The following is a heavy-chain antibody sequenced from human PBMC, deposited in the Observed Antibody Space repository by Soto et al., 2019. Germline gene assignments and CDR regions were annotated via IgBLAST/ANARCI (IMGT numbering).Heavy chain of an antibody. CDR3: ARAGKYYYGCGRHCYYDMDV. CDR2: ISGYNGNT. D-gene: IGHD3-10*01. J-gene: IGHJ6*02. CDR1: GYTFTSYG. V-gene: IGHV1-18*04. Sequence: QVQLVQSGAEVKKPGASVKVSCKASGYTFTSYGVSWVRQAPGQGLEWMGWISGYNGNTNDAQKLEGRVTMTTDTSTSTAYMELRSLRDDDTAVYYCARAGKYYYGCGRHCYYDMDVWGQGITVTVSS.